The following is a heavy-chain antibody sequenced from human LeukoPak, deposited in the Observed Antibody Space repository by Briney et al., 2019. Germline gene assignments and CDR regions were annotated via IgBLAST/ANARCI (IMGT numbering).Heavy chain of an antibody. V-gene: IGHV4-61*02. CDR1: GGSISSGSYY. CDR3: ARDFPSYYYDSSGQNAFDI. Sequence: PSRTLSLTCTVSGGSISSGSYYWSCIRQPAGKGLEWIGRIYASGTTNSNPSIKSRVTISVDTAKNQFSLKLSSVTAADTAVYYCARDFPSYYYDSSGQNAFDIWGQGTMVTVSS. CDR2: IYASGTT. J-gene: IGHJ3*02. D-gene: IGHD3-22*01.